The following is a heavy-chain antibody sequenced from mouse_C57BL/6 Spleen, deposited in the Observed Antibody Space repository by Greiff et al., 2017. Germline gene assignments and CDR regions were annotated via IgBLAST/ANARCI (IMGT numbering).Heavy chain of an antibody. CDR3: GDGRNYGAGLDD. CDR1: GYAFSSSW. Sequence: VQLLQSGPELVKPGASVKISCKASGYAFSSSWMNWVKQRPGKGLEWIGRIYPGDGDTTYNGQFKGKATLTADKSYSTAYMHLSRQASEDSAVYFGGDGRNYGAGLDDWGQGTLVTVAA. J-gene: IGHJ3*01. D-gene: IGHD1-1*01. CDR2: IYPGDGDT. V-gene: IGHV1-82*01.